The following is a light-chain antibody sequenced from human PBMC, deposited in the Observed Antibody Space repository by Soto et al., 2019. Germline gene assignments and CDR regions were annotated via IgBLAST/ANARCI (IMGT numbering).Light chain of an antibody. V-gene: IGKV3-15*01. J-gene: IGKJ2*01. CDR3: QQYNNWPPYT. CDR2: AAS. Sequence: EIVMTQSPATLSVSPGERATLSCRASQIIRDNLAWYQQRPGQAPRLLIYAASSRASGVPARFSGSGSGTEFTLSISSLQSEDFAVYYCQQYNNWPPYTFGQGTKVDTK. CDR1: QIIRDN.